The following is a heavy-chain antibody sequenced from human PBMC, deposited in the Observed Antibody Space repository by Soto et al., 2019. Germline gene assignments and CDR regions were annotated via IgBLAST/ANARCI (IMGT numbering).Heavy chain of an antibody. V-gene: IGHV3-23*01. CDR3: AKVNTAMVTWGWFDP. D-gene: IGHD5-18*01. J-gene: IGHJ5*02. Sequence: PGGSLRLSCAASGFTFSSYAMSWVRQAPGKGLEWVSAISGSGGSTYYADSVKGRFTISRDNSKNTLYLQMNSLRAEDTAVYYCAKVNTAMVTWGWFDPWGQGTLVTVSS. CDR2: ISGSGGST. CDR1: GFTFSSYA.